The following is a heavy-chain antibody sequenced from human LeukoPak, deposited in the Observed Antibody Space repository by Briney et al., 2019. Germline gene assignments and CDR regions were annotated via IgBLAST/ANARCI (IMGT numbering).Heavy chain of an antibody. J-gene: IGHJ6*03. D-gene: IGHD4-17*01. CDR2: INPNSGGT. CDR1: GYTFTSYD. Sequence: ASVKVSCKASGYTFTSYDINWVRQATGQGLEWMGRINPNSGGTNYAQKFQGRVTMTRDTSISTAYMELSRLRSDDTAVYYCACRDYGDYGYYYYYMDVWGKGTTITVSS. CDR3: ACRDYGDYGYYYYYMDV. V-gene: IGHV1-2*06.